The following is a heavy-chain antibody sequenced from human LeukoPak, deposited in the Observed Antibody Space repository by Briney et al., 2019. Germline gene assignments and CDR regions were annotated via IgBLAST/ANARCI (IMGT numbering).Heavy chain of an antibody. CDR3: ARGRGSSWTNYFDY. V-gene: IGHV3-7*04. CDR1: GFTFSSYC. J-gene: IGHJ4*02. D-gene: IGHD6-13*01. Sequence: GGSLRLSCAASGFTFSSYCMSWVRQAPGKGLEWVANIKQDGSEKYYVGSVKGRFTISRDNAKNSLYLQMSTLRAEDTAVYYCARGRGSSWTNYFDYWGQGTLVTVSS. CDR2: IKQDGSEK.